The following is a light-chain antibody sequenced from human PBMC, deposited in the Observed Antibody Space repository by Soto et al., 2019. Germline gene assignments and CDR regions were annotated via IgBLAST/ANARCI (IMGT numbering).Light chain of an antibody. CDR1: QDINNF. J-gene: IGKJ4*01. V-gene: IGKV1-16*01. CDR3: LQYDRFPAT. Sequence: DIPMTQSPSSLSASVGGRVTITCRASQDINNFLAWFQQKPGKAPKPLIYSASSLQDGVPSRFSVSGSGTHFTLTISRLQPEDFATYFCLQYDRFPATFGGGTRVDIE. CDR2: SAS.